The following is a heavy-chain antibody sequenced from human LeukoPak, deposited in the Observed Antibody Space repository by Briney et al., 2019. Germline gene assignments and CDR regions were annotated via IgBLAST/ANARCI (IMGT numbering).Heavy chain of an antibody. CDR1: GFPVSSYS. Sequence: LGGSLRLSCAASGFPVSSYSMIWVRPAPGKGLEWVSYISSSSSTIYYADSVKGRFTISRDNAKNSLYLQMNSLRAEDTAVYYCARDRDITMIVVVDDAFDIWGQGTMVTVSS. CDR2: ISSSSSTI. D-gene: IGHD3-22*01. CDR3: ARDRDITMIVVVDDAFDI. V-gene: IGHV3-48*04. J-gene: IGHJ3*02.